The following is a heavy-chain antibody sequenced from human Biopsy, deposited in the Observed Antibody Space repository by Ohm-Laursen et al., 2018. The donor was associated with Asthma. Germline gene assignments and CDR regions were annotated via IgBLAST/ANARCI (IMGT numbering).Heavy chain of an antibody. J-gene: IGHJ4*02. CDR2: IYYSGET. D-gene: IGHD5-18*01. CDR1: GASITTSPSY. V-gene: IGHV4-31*01. Sequence: SDTLSLTCTVSGASITTSPSYWSWLRLLPGKGLEWIGCIYYSGETFFNPSLKNPLFMSLDSSKNQFSLKMTSVTVADTAVYFCARNLPGYTYGPFEDWGQGTLVTVPS. CDR3: ARNLPGYTYGPFED.